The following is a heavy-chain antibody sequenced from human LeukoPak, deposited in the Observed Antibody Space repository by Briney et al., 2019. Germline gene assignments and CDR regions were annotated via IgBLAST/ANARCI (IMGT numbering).Heavy chain of an antibody. CDR1: GYSISSGYY. V-gene: IGHV4-38-2*02. D-gene: IGHD5-12*01. CDR3: ARVSGGYVEALDC. CDR2: IYHSGST. Sequence: SETLSLTCTVSGYSISSGYYWGWIRQPPGKGLEWIGSIYHSGSTYYNPSLKSRVTISVDTSKNQFSLKLSSVTAADTAVYYCARVSGGYVEALDCWGQGTLVTVSS. J-gene: IGHJ4*02.